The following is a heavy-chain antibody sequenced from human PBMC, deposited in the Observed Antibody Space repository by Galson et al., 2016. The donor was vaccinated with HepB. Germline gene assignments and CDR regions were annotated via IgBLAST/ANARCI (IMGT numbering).Heavy chain of an antibody. V-gene: IGHV1-46*01. Sequence: SVKVSCKASGYTFPNYYMHWVRQAPGQGLEWMGILNPSGLSAAYAQKFQGRVSLTGDTSTSTFYMEISSLKSEDTAVYYCATGGDSGHYHNDHWGQGTLVTVSS. CDR2: LNPSGLSA. D-gene: IGHD5-12*01. CDR1: GYTFPNYY. J-gene: IGHJ4*02. CDR3: ATGGDSGHYHNDH.